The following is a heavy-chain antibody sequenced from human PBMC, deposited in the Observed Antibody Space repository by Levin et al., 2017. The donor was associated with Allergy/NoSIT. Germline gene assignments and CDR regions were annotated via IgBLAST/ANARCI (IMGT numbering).Heavy chain of an antibody. D-gene: IGHD6-6*01. J-gene: IGHJ4*02. CDR3: ARDYKYSSSAGFGY. CDR2: ISGYNGNT. CDR1: GYTFSSYG. Sequence: GESLKISCKASGYTFSSYGINWVRQAPGQGLEWMGWISGYNGNTNYAQRFQGRITMTTDTSTPTVYMELRSLASDDTAVYYCARDYKYSSSAGFGYWGQGTLVTVSS. V-gene: IGHV1-18*01.